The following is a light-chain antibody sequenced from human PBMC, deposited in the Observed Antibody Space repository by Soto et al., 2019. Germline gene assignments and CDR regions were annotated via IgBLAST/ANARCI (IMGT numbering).Light chain of an antibody. CDR2: GAS. J-gene: IGKJ1*01. CDR1: QSVNSN. V-gene: IGKV3-15*01. Sequence: ETVMTQSPATLAAFPGERSTLSHRPSQSVNSNLAWYQQKLGQAPRVLIYGASTRATGIPDRFSGSGSGTEFILTISSLQSEDSAVYYCQEYNTWPWTFGQGTKV. CDR3: QEYNTWPWT.